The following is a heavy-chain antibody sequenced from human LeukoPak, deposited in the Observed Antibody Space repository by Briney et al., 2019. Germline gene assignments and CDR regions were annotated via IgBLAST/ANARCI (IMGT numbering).Heavy chain of an antibody. V-gene: IGHV4-59*08. CDR2: IYYTGGT. J-gene: IGHJ4*02. D-gene: IGHD6-19*01. CDR3: AKYGNSGWVIDN. Sequence: SETLSLTCTVSGGSIGTNYWTWIRQPPGKGLEYIGYIYYTGGTNYNPSLKSRVTISVDTSKNQYSLKLSSVTAADTAVYFCAKYGNSGWVIDNWGQGTLVTVSS. CDR1: GGSIGTNY.